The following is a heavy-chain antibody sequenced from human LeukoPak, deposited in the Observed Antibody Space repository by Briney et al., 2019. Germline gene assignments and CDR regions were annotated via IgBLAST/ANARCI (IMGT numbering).Heavy chain of an antibody. CDR3: ARDSGGFGELYYYHYGMDV. CDR1: GFSLTSYE. D-gene: IGHD3-10*01. V-gene: IGHV3-48*03. Sequence: PGLSLRPSCAASGFSLTSYEMNWVRQAPGKWLEWVLYISSSGSTIYYADSVKGRFTISRDNAKNSLYLQMNSLRAEDTAVYHCARDSGGFGELYYYHYGMDVWGQGTTVTVSS. J-gene: IGHJ6*02. CDR2: ISSSGSTI.